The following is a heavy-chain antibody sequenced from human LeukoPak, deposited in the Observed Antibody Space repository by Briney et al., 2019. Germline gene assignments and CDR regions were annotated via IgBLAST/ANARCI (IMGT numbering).Heavy chain of an antibody. CDR3: AKRYCSSTTCYDDRGAFDY. D-gene: IGHD2-2*01. CDR2: IYHIGRT. J-gene: IGHJ4*02. CDR1: GVSISSNNW. V-gene: IGHV4-4*02. Sequence: SGTLSLTCAVSGVSISSNNWWSWVRQPPGKGLEWIGEIYHIGRTNYNPSLKSRVSISIDKSKNQFSLKLSSVTAADTAVYYCAKRYCSSTTCYDDRGAFDYWGQGTLVTVSS.